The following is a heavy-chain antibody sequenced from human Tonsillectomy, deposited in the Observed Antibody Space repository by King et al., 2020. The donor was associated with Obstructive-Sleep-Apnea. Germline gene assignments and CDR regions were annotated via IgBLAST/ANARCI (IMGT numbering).Heavy chain of an antibody. D-gene: IGHD1-1*01. J-gene: IGHJ6*02. CDR2: VVVGSDYT. CDR3: AASMSDDDYYGMDV. CDR1: GFTFTRST. V-gene: IGHV1-58*02. Sequence: QLVQSGPEVKKPGTSVKVSCKASGFTFTRSTMQWVRQARGQRLEWIGWVVVGSDYTSYAQKFHERVTISRDMSTSTAYMEVSSLRSEDTAVYYCAASMSDDDYYGMDVWGQGTTVIVSS.